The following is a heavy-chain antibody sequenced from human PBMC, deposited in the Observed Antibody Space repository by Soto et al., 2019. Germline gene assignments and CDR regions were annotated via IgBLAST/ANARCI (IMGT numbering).Heavy chain of an antibody. CDR3: ASDYDFWSGYYSA. Sequence: QVQLQESGPGLVKPSQTLSLTCTVSGGSISSVGYYWSSIRQHPGKGLEWIGYIYYSGSTYYNPSLKSRVTISVDSSKNQFSLKLSSVTAADTAVYYCASDYDFWSGYYSAWGQGTLVTVSS. V-gene: IGHV4-31*03. CDR1: GGSISSVGYY. D-gene: IGHD3-3*01. J-gene: IGHJ5*02. CDR2: IYYSGST.